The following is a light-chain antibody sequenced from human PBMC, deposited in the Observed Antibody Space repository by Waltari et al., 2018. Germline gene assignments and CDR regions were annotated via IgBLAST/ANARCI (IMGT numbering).Light chain of an antibody. Sequence: QSALTQPASVSGSPGQSITIFCSGTSSDVGYYNPVSGYQQHPGKAPKVIIYEVTKRPSGVSNRFSGSKSGNTASLTISGLQAEDEAEYFCCSFAGSVTFVVFGGGTKVTVL. CDR3: CSFAGSVTFVV. J-gene: IGLJ2*01. CDR2: EVT. V-gene: IGLV2-23*02. CDR1: SSDVGYYNP.